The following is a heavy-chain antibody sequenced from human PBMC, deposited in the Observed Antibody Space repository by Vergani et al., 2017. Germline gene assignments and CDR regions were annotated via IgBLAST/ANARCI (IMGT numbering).Heavy chain of an antibody. Sequence: QVQLVQSGAEVKKPGSSVKVSCKASGGTFSSYAISWVRQAPGQGLEWMGGIIPSFGTANYAQKFQGRVTITADASTSTAYMELSSLRSEDTAVYYCARFSGGMVRGVNNWFDPWGQGTLVTVSS. V-gene: IGHV1-69*01. CDR2: IIPSFGTA. CDR3: ARFSGGMVRGVNNWFDP. CDR1: GGTFSSYA. J-gene: IGHJ5*02. D-gene: IGHD3-10*01.